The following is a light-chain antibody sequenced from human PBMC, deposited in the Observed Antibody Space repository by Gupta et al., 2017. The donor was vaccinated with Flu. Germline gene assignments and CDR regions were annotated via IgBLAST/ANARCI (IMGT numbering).Light chain of an antibody. CDR1: QSLLHSNGYNY. J-gene: IGKJ1*01. V-gene: IGKV2-28*01. CDR2: LGS. Sequence: DIVMTQSPLSLPVTPGEPASISCRSSQSLLHSNGYNYLDWYLQKPGQAPQLLMYLGSKRASGVPDRLSGSGSGTDFTLKIDRVEAEDVGVYYCKQYLQTSWTFGQGTKVEIK. CDR3: KQYLQTSWT.